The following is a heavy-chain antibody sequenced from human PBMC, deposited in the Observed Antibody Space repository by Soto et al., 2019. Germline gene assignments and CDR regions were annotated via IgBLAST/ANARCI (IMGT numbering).Heavy chain of an antibody. CDR2: VIPILSTA. Sequence: QVQLVQSGAEVKKPGSSVKVSCTASGGSLRNSVISWVRQAPAQRLEWMGGVIPILSTANYAQKFQGRVTMTADDATSTAYMDLSSLSPDDTAVYYCARLGHPGHWGPGTLVIVSS. J-gene: IGHJ4*02. V-gene: IGHV1-69*01. CDR3: ARLGHPGH. CDR1: GGSLRNSV.